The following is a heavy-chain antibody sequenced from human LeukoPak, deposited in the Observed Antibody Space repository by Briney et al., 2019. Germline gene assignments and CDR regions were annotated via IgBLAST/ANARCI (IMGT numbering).Heavy chain of an antibody. D-gene: IGHD3-22*01. J-gene: IGHJ4*02. CDR2: IYPGDSDT. Sequence: GESLKISCKGSGYSFNRYWIGWVRQMPGKGLEWMGIIYPGDSDTRYSPSSQGQVTISADKSINTAYLQWSSLKASDTALYYCARRDDSSGYYYYYWGQGTLVTVSS. V-gene: IGHV5-51*01. CDR3: ARRDDSSGYYYYY. CDR1: GYSFNRYW.